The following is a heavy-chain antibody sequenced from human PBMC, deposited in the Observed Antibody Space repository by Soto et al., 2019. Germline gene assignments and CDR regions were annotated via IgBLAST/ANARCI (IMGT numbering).Heavy chain of an antibody. D-gene: IGHD2-2*01. V-gene: IGHV4-39*01. CDR3: ARQSIVVVPAASRRAFDP. J-gene: IGHJ5*02. CDR2: IYYSGST. Sequence: PSETLSLTCTVSGGSISSSSYYWGWIRQPPGKGLEWIGSIYYSGSTYHNPSLKSRVTISVDTSKNQFSLKLSSVTAADTAVYYCARQSIVVVPAASRRAFDPWGQGTLVTVSS. CDR1: GGSISSSSYY.